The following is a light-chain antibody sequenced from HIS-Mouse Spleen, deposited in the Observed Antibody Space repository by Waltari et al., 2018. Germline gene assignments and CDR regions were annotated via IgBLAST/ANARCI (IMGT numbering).Light chain of an antibody. Sequence: DVVMTQYPLSLPVTLGQPPSISCRSSQSLVYSDGNTYLNCFQQKPAQSPRSLIYKVSNWESGVPDSIIGSGAATDFTLQISRVVAEDVGVYYYMQGTHWPPALTFGGGTKVEIK. CDR1: QSLVYSDGNTY. CDR2: KVS. CDR3: MQGTHWPPALT. V-gene: IGKV2D-30*01. J-gene: IGKJ4*01.